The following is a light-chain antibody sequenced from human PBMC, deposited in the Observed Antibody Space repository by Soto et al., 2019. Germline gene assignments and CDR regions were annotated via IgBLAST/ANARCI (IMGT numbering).Light chain of an antibody. V-gene: IGKV1-39*01. J-gene: IGKJ1*01. Sequence: DIQMTQSPSSLSASVGDRVTITCRASQSISSYLNWYQQKPGKAPKLLIYAASSLQSGVPSRFSGSGSGTDFTLTISSLQPEDFATYHCQQSYRTPRTFGQGTKVESK. CDR1: QSISSY. CDR3: QQSYRTPRT. CDR2: AAS.